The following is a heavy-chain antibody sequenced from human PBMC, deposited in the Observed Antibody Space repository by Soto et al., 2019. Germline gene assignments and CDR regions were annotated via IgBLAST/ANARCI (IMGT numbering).Heavy chain of an antibody. V-gene: IGHV4-31*03. CDR1: GSAIRSGGYY. Sequence: SEPLSLTGTVSGSAIRSGGYYWSWSRPHPGKGLGWIGYIYSSVSTYYNPSIKTRVTILVDTSKNQFCMKLSSVTAADTGVYFCARGGRGTHSFEYLGQRNLGNVS. D-gene: IGHD3-16*01. CDR3: ARGGRGTHSFEY. CDR2: IYSSVST. J-gene: IGHJ4*02.